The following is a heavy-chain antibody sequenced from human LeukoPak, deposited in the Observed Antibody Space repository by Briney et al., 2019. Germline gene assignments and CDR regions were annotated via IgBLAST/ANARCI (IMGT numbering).Heavy chain of an antibody. CDR3: AKPITVSGATDGFDI. D-gene: IGHD3-3*01. CDR2: IKQDGNEK. V-gene: IGHV3-7*01. Sequence: GGSLRLXCAASGFTFSNYWMNWVRQAPGKELEWVANIKQDGNEKYYVDSVKGRFTISRDNAKNSLYLQMNSLRVEDTAVYCCAKPITVSGATDGFDIWGQGTMVTVSS. J-gene: IGHJ3*02. CDR1: GFTFSNYW.